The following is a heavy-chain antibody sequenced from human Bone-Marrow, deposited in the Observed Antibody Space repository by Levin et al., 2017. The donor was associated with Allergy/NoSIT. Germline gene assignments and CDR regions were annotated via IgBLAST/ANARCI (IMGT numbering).Heavy chain of an antibody. V-gene: IGHV3-11*01. CDR2: IYSGGTNT. D-gene: IGHD3-16*01. CDR3: ARHYDYGFDQ. J-gene: IGHJ4*02. Sequence: GESLKISCVASGFKFSDYYMSWIRQAPGKGLEWVSYIYSGGTNTYYSDSVKGRCSISRDNAGNSVYLEMNSLTVEDTAVYYCARHYDYGFDQWGQGTLVTVSS. CDR1: GFKFSDYY.